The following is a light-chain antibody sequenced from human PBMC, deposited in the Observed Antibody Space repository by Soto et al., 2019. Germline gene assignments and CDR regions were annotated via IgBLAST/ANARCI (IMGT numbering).Light chain of an antibody. V-gene: IGKV2-24*01. J-gene: IGKJ1*01. CDR1: QSLVHSDGNTY. CDR2: RVS. CDR3: MQATQFPWT. Sequence: DIVMTQTPLSSPVTLGQPASISCRSSQSLVHSDGNTYLFWLQQRPGQPPRVLIYRVSNRFSGVPDRISGSGAGTDFTLKISRVEAEDVGVYYCMQATQFPWTFGQETRVEIK.